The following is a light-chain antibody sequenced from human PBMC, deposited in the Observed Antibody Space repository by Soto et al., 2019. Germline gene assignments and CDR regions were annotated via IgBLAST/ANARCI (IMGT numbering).Light chain of an antibody. J-gene: IGLJ1*01. CDR3: SSYTSRSTQV. V-gene: IGLV2-14*01. Sequence: QSALTQPASVSGSPGQSITISCTGTSSDVGGYNYVSWYQQLPGKVPKLMIYEVSNRPSGVSNRFSGSKSGNTASLTISGLQAEDEADYYCSSYTSRSTQVFGTGTKVTVL. CDR1: SSDVGGYNY. CDR2: EVS.